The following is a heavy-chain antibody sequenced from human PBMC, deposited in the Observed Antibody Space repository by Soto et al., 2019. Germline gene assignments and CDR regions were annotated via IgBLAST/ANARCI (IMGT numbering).Heavy chain of an antibody. CDR3: ARPIARGYCSGGSCYDYYYGMDV. Sequence: GESLKISCKGSGYIFTSYWIGLVRQMPGKGLEWMGIIYPGDSDTRYSPSFQGQVTISADKSISTAYLQWSSLKASDTAMYYCARPIARGYCSGGSCYDYYYGMDVWGQGTTVTVSS. CDR1: GYIFTSYW. V-gene: IGHV5-51*01. J-gene: IGHJ6*02. D-gene: IGHD2-15*01. CDR2: IYPGDSDT.